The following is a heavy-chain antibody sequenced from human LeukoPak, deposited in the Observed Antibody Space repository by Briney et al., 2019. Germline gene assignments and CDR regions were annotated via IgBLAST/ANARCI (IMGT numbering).Heavy chain of an antibody. D-gene: IGHD2-2*01. V-gene: IGHV1-46*01. CDR1: GYTFTSYY. Sequence: ASVKVSCKASGYTFTSYYVHWVRQAPGQGLEWMGIINPSGGSTSYAQKFQGRVTMTEDTSTDTAYMELSSLRSEDTAVYYCATVPFCSSTSCYRPRLGLPPDYWGQGTLVTVSS. CDR2: INPSGGST. J-gene: IGHJ4*02. CDR3: ATVPFCSSTSCYRPRLGLPPDY.